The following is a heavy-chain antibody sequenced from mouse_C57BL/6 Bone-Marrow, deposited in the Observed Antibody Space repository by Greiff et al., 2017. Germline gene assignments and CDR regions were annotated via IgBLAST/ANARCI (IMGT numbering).Heavy chain of an antibody. CDR1: GYTFTDYE. J-gene: IGHJ2*01. Sequence: VKLVESGAELVRPGASVTLSCKASGYTFTDYEMHWVKQTPVHGLEWIGAIDPETGGTAYNQKFKGKAILTADKSSSTAYMELRSLTSEDSAVYYCTSGVLWYPLDYWGQGTTLTVSS. CDR3: TSGVLWYPLDY. CDR2: IDPETGGT. D-gene: IGHD2-1*01. V-gene: IGHV1-15*01.